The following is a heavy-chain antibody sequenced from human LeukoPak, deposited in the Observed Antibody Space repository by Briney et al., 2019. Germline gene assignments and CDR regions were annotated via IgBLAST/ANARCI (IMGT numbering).Heavy chain of an antibody. V-gene: IGHV1-2*02. Sequence: GASVKVSCKASGYTFTGYYMHWVRQAPGQGLEWMGWINPSSGGTNYAQKFQGRVTMTRDTSISTAYIELSRLRSDDTAVYYCARDRGYDSALDYWGQGTLVTVSS. J-gene: IGHJ4*02. CDR1: GYTFTGYY. D-gene: IGHD5-12*01. CDR2: INPSSGGT. CDR3: ARDRGYDSALDY.